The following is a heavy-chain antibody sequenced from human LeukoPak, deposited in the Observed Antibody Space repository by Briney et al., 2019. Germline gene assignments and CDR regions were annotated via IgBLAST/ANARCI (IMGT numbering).Heavy chain of an antibody. CDR1: GFTFDDYA. CDR3: ARVGGYDYVWGSLPYPDFDY. V-gene: IGHV3-9*01. Sequence: PGRSLRLSCAASGFTFDDYAMHWVRQAPGKGLEWVSGITWNSDNIEYADSVKGRFTISRDNAKNSLYLQMNSLRAEDTVLYYCARVGGYDYVWGSLPYPDFDYWGQGTLVTVSS. D-gene: IGHD3-16*01. J-gene: IGHJ4*02. CDR2: ITWNSDNI.